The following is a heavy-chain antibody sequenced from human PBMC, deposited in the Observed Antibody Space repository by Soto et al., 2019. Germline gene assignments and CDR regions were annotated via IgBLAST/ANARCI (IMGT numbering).Heavy chain of an antibody. CDR2: IYYSGST. Sequence: QVQLQESGPGLVKPSQTLSLTCTVSGGSISSGGYYWSWIRQHPGKGLEWIGYIYYSGSTYYNPSLKSRVTISVDTSKNQFSLKLSSVTAADTAVYYCARTVENTPGYFDGGYFDYWGQGTLVTVSS. J-gene: IGHJ4*02. CDR1: GGSISSGGYY. V-gene: IGHV4-31*03. D-gene: IGHD3-9*01. CDR3: ARTVENTPGYFDGGYFDY.